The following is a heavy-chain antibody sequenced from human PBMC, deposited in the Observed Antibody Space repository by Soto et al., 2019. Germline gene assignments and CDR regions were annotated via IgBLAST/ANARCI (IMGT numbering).Heavy chain of an antibody. D-gene: IGHD1-26*01. CDR2: IDGAAATT. V-gene: IGHV3-74*01. Sequence: GGSLRLSCTASGFTFNNKWMHWVRQAPGKGLVWLSRIDGAAATTNYADSVKGRFTISRDNAKNIVFLHVNGLTDEDTAVYYCARGGAMGVDYWGQGTLVTVLL. J-gene: IGHJ4*02. CDR1: GFTFNNKW. CDR3: ARGGAMGVDY.